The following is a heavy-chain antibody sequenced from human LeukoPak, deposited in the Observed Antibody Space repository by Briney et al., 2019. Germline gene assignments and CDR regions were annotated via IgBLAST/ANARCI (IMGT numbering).Heavy chain of an antibody. V-gene: IGHV3-48*01. J-gene: IGHJ3*02. Sequence: GGSLRLSCAASGFTLSSYSMNWVRQAPGKGLEWVSYISSSSSTIYYADSVKGRFTISRDNAKNSLYLQMNSLRAEDTAVYYCARDPRYCSGGSCYRAFDIWGQGTMVTVSS. CDR3: ARDPRYCSGGSCYRAFDI. D-gene: IGHD2-15*01. CDR1: GFTLSSYS. CDR2: ISSSSSTI.